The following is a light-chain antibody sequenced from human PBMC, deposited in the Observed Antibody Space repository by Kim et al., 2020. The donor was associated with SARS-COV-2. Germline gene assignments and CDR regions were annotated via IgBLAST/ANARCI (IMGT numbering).Light chain of an antibody. CDR3: QVWDNNSDHPV. Sequence: AQGKTARITCGGNNMGSKSVHWYKQKPGQAPVMVISYDSDRPSGIPERFSGSNSGNTASLTISRVETGDEADYYCQVWDNNSDHPVFGGGTKLAVL. V-gene: IGLV3-21*04. J-gene: IGLJ3*02. CDR2: YDS. CDR1: NMGSKS.